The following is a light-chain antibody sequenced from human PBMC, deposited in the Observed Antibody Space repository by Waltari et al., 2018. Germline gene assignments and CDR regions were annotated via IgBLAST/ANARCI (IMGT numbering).Light chain of an antibody. CDR2: RNT. J-gene: IGLJ3*02. V-gene: IGLV1-47*01. CDR3: AALDDTLSHWV. CDR1: SSNIGDNY. Sequence: QSVLTQPPSASGTPGQRVTISCSGSSSNIGDNYVYWYQHLPGTAPQLLIFRNTQRPSGVRDRFSGSKSGTSASLAISGLRSDDEGDYYCAALDDTLSHWVFGGGTKLTVL.